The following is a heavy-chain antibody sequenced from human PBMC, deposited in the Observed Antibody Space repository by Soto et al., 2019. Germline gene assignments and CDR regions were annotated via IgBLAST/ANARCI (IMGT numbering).Heavy chain of an antibody. D-gene: IGHD3-3*01. Sequence: QVQLVQSGAEVKKPGSSVKVSCKASVGTFSNYAISWVRQDPGQGLEWMGGIIPVFVTPKYAQKFQGRVTITADPSTNTVYMELSSLRSDETALYYWPGGSFGVMITLDFWGQGTLVTVSS. CDR3: PGGSFGVMITLDF. J-gene: IGHJ4*02. CDR2: IIPVFVTP. V-gene: IGHV1-69*01. CDR1: VGTFSNYA.